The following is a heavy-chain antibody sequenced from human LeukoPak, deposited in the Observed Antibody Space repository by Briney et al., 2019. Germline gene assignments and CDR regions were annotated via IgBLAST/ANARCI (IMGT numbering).Heavy chain of an antibody. CDR1: GFTFSSYG. Sequence: GGSLRLSCVASGFTFSSYGIHWVSQAPGKGLEWVAVVSSDGSIKYNADSVKGRFTISRDTSKNTVYLQMNSLGAEDTAFYYCARGYSSSWLGYFDYWGQGTLVTVSS. D-gene: IGHD6-13*01. V-gene: IGHV3-30*03. J-gene: IGHJ4*02. CDR2: VSSDGSIK. CDR3: ARGYSSSWLGYFDY.